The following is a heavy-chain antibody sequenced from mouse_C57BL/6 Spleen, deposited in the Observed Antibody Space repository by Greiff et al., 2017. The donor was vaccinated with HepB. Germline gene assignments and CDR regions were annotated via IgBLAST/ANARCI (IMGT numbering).Heavy chain of an antibody. Sequence: VHVKQSGPELVKPGASVKMSCKASGYTFTDYNMHWVKQSHGKSLEWIGYINPNNGGTSYNQKFKGKATLTVNKSSSTAYMELRSLTSEDSAVYYCARGQGNSFAYWGQGTLVTVSA. J-gene: IGHJ3*01. CDR1: GYTFTDYN. CDR3: ARGQGNSFAY. CDR2: INPNNGGT. V-gene: IGHV1-22*01. D-gene: IGHD6-1*01.